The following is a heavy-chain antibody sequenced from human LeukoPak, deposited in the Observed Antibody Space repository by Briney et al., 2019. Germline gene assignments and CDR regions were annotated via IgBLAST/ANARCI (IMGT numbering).Heavy chain of an antibody. V-gene: IGHV3-43*02. Sequence: GGSLRLSCAASGFTFDDYAMHWVRQAPGKGLEWVSLISGDGGSTYYADSVKGRFTISRDNSKNSLYLQMNSLRTEDTALYYCAKDRETRILYQSQPSGVWGQGTLVTVSS. CDR3: AKDRETRILYQSQPSGV. CDR2: ISGDGGST. J-gene: IGHJ4*02. D-gene: IGHD2-15*01. CDR1: GFTFDDYA.